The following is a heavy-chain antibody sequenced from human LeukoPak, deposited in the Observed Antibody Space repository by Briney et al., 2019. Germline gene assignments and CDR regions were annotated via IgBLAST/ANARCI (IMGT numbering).Heavy chain of an antibody. CDR1: GYSFTSYW. D-gene: IGHD6-6*01. V-gene: IGHV5-51*01. Sequence: HGESLKISCKGSGYSFTSYWIGWVRQIPGKGLEWMGIIYPGDSDTRYSPSFQGQVTISADKSISTAYLQWSSLKASDTAMYYCARSPVMQLVGIDYWGQGTLVTVSS. CDR2: IYPGDSDT. J-gene: IGHJ4*02. CDR3: ARSPVMQLVGIDY.